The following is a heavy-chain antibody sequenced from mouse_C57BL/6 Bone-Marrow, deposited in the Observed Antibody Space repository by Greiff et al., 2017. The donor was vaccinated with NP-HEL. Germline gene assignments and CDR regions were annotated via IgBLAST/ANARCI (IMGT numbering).Heavy chain of an antibody. J-gene: IGHJ4*01. D-gene: IGHD2-4*01. V-gene: IGHV1-58*01. CDR3: ARGYYDYDVWYYAMDY. CDR1: GYTFTSYG. CDR2: IYPGNGNT. Sequence: VQLQQSGAELVRPGSSVKMSCKTSGYTFTSYGINWVKQRPGQGLEWIGYIYPGNGNTEYNEKFKGKATLTADTSSSTAYMQLSSLTSEDSAIYFCARGYYDYDVWYYAMDYWGQGTSVTVSS.